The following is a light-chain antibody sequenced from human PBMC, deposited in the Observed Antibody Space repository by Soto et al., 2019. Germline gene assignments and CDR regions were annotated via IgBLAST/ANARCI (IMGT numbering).Light chain of an antibody. CDR1: SSDVGGYNY. V-gene: IGLV2-14*01. Sequence: QSALTQPASVSGSPGQSITISCTGTSSDVGGYNYVSWCRQHPGKAPKLMIYEVSNRPSGVSNRFSGSKSGNTASLTISGLQAEDEADYYWSSYTSSSTDVFGTGTKVTVL. J-gene: IGLJ1*01. CDR3: SSYTSSSTDV. CDR2: EVS.